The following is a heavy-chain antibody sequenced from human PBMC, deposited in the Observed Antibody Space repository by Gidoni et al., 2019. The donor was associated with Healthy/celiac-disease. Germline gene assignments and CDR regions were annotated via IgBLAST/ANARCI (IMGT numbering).Heavy chain of an antibody. J-gene: IGHJ3*02. CDR3: AHTRYCSSTSCYGVEAFDI. V-gene: IGHV2-5*02. CDR2: IYWDDDK. CDR1: WFSPSTSGMG. D-gene: IGHD2-2*01. Sequence: QITCKESGPTLVKPTQPLALTCTFSWFSPSTSGMGVGWIRQPPGKALQWLALIYWDDDKRYSPSLESRLTITKDTSKNQVVLTMTNMDPVDTATYYCAHTRYCSSTSCYGVEAFDIWGQGTMVTVSS.